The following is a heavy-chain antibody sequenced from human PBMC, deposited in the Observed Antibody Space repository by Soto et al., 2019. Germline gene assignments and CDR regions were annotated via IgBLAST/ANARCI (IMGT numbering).Heavy chain of an antibody. Sequence: GGSLRLSCVGSGFSFRKYAMNWVRQAPGKGLEWVSGISGSGGSGRGFYADPVKGRFTISRDNSKNTLYLEMNSLRAEDTAVYYCAKDLDDYSSAIDFWGQGTLVTVS. CDR3: AKDLDDYSSAIDF. CDR2: ISGSGGSGRG. D-gene: IGHD4-4*01. V-gene: IGHV3-23*01. J-gene: IGHJ4*02. CDR1: GFSFRKYA.